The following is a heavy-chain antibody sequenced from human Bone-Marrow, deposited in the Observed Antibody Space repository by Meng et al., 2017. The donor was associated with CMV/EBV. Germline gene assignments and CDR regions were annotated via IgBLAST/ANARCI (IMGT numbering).Heavy chain of an antibody. CDR1: GFTFDDYA. D-gene: IGHD2-2*01. V-gene: IGHV3-74*01. J-gene: IGHJ3*02. CDR2: INSDGSST. CDR3: ARAYCSSTSCYGLWAFDI. Sequence: GGSLRLSCAASGFTFDDYAMHWVRQAPGKGLVWVSRINSDGSSTSYADSVKGRFTISRDNSKNTLYLQMNSLRAEDTAVYYCARAYCSSTSCYGLWAFDIWGQGTMVTVSS.